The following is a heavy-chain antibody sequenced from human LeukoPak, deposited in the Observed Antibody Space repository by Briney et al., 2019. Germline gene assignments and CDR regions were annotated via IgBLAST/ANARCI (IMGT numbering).Heavy chain of an antibody. Sequence: SVKVSCKASGGTFSSYAISWVRQAPGQGLEWMGGIIPIFGTANYAQKFQGRVTITADESTSTAYMELSSLRSEDTAVYYCARGQDNNYYDSSGYYMPSDYWGQGALVTVSS. V-gene: IGHV1-69*01. CDR2: IIPIFGTA. D-gene: IGHD3-22*01. J-gene: IGHJ4*02. CDR3: ARGQDNNYYDSSGYYMPSDY. CDR1: GGTFSSYA.